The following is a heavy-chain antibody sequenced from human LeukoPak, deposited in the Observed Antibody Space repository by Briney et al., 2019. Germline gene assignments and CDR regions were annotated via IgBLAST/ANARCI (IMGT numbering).Heavy chain of an antibody. D-gene: IGHD2-2*01. J-gene: IGHJ5*02. CDR2: IYTSGST. CDR1: GGSISSYY. V-gene: IGHV4-4*09. Sequence: SETLSLTCTVSGGSISSYYWSWIRQPPGKGLEWIEYIYTSGSTNYNPSLKSRVTISVDTSKNQFSLKLSSVTAADTAVYYCARHTPDPAAPLDPWGQGTLVTVSS. CDR3: ARHTPDPAAPLDP.